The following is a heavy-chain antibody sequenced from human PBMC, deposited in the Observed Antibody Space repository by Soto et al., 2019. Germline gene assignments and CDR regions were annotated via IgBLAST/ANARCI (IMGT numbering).Heavy chain of an antibody. Sequence: PSETLSLTCAVYGGSFSGYYWSWIRQPPGKGLEWIGEINHSGSTNYNPSLKSRVTISVDTSKNQFSLKLSSVTAADTAVYYCARVEGVVVAASAFDIWGQGTMVTVSS. CDR2: INHSGST. V-gene: IGHV4-34*01. J-gene: IGHJ3*02. CDR1: GGSFSGYY. D-gene: IGHD2-15*01. CDR3: ARVEGVVVAASAFDI.